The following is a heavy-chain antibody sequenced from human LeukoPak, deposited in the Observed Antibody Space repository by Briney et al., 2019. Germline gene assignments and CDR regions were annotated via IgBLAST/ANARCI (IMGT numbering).Heavy chain of an antibody. CDR3: AKDSQYDFWSYGGGALDY. D-gene: IGHD3-3*01. CDR2: IRYDGSNK. Sequence: GGSLRLSCAASGFTFSSYGMHWVRQAPGKGLEWVAFIRYDGSNKYYADSVKGRFTISRDNSKNTLYLQMNSLRAEDTAVYYCAKDSQYDFWSYGGGALDYWGQGTLVTVSS. J-gene: IGHJ4*02. V-gene: IGHV3-30*02. CDR1: GFTFSSYG.